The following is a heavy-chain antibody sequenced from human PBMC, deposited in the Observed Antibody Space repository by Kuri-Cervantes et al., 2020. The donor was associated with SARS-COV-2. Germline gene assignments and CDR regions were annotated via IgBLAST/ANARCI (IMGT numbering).Heavy chain of an antibody. J-gene: IGHJ6*02. Sequence: SVQVSCKASGFTFTSSAVQWVRQARGQRLEWIGWIVVGSGNTNYAQKFQERVTITRDMSTSTAYMELSRLRSDDTAVYYCARVGLAAAPYGMDVWGQGTTVTVSS. CDR3: ARVGLAAAPYGMDV. V-gene: IGHV1-58*01. D-gene: IGHD6-13*01. CDR2: IVVGSGNT. CDR1: GFTFTSSA.